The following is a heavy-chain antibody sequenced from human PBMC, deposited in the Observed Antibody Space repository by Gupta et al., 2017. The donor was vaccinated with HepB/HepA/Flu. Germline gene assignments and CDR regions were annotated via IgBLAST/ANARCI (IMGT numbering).Heavy chain of an antibody. CDR3: ARQGYCSGGSCYYYYGMDV. Sequence: EVQLVESGGGLVQPGGSLRLSCAASGFTVSSNYMSWVRQAPGKGLEWVSVIYSGGSTYYADSVKGRLTISRDNSKNTLYLQMNSLRAEDTAVYYCARQGYCSGGSCYYYYGMDVWGQGTTVTVSS. CDR2: IYSGGST. CDR1: GFTVSSNY. V-gene: IGHV3-66*04. J-gene: IGHJ6*02. D-gene: IGHD2-15*01.